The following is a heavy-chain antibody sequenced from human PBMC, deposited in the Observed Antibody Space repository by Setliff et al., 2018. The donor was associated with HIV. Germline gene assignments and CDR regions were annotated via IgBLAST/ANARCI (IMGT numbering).Heavy chain of an antibody. CDR1: GYTFSSHT. V-gene: IGHV1-3*04. Sequence: ASVKVSCKASGYTFSSHTIHWVRQAPGQGLEWMGWINTGNGNTKYSQKFQDRVTITRDTSANTGYMEVNSLRLEDTAVYYCARDRIPKRGYTYREPDFDSWGQGTLVAVSS. CDR3: ARDRIPKRGYTYREPDFDS. D-gene: IGHD3-16*02. CDR2: INTGNGNT. J-gene: IGHJ4*02.